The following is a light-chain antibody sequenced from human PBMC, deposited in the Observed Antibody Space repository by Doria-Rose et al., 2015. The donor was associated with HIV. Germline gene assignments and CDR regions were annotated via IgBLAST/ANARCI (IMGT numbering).Light chain of an antibody. CDR1: QSFSSTY. CDR2: DGS. V-gene: IGKV3-20*01. J-gene: IGKJ1*01. CDR3: HQYGTSWT. Sequence: EIVMTQSPGTLSLSPGERATISCRASQSFSSTYLAWYQQKPGQAPSLLIYDGSTRATVTPDRFSASGSGTDFTLTINRLEPEDFALYYCHQYGTSWTFGQGTKVEI.